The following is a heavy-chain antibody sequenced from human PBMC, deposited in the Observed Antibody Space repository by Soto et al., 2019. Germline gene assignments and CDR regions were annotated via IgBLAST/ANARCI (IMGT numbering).Heavy chain of an antibody. V-gene: IGHV4-39*07. D-gene: IGHD3-10*01. J-gene: IGHJ6*02. CDR2: IYYSGST. CDR3: ARALREVRGVIKIIYYYYGMDV. Sequence: SETLSLTCTVSGGSISSSSYYWGWTRQPPGKGLEWIGSIYYSGSTNYNPSLKSRVTISVDTSKNQFSLKLSSVTAADTAVYYCARALREVRGVIKIIYYYYGMDVWGQGTTVTVSS. CDR1: GGSISSSSYY.